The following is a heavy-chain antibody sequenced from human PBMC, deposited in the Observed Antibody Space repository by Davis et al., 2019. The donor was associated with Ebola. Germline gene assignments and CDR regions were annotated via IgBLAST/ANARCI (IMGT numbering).Heavy chain of an antibody. CDR1: GGSFSGYY. Sequence: MPSETLSLTCAVYGGSFSGYYWSWIRQPPGKGLEWIGEINHSGSTYYNPSLKSRVTISVDTSKNQFSLKLSSVTAADTAVYYCARQGSGWRNYGMDVWGQGTTVTVSS. J-gene: IGHJ6*02. D-gene: IGHD6-19*01. CDR3: ARQGSGWRNYGMDV. CDR2: INHSGST. V-gene: IGHV4-34*01.